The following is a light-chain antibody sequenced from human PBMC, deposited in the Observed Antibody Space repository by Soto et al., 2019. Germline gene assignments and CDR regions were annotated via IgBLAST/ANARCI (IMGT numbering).Light chain of an antibody. Sequence: VMTQSPLSLSVRVGEPASISCRSSQSLLHSDGNSYLDWYLQKPGQSPKLLIYVTSNRASGVXDXXSGSGSGTHFTLEISRVEAEDVGVYYCMEALQIPYTSGQGTRMEI. CDR1: QSLLHSDGNSY. V-gene: IGKV2-28*01. CDR2: VTS. CDR3: MEALQIPYT. J-gene: IGKJ5*01.